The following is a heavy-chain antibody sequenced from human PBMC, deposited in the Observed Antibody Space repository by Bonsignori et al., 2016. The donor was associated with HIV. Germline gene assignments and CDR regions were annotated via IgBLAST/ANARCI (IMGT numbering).Heavy chain of an antibody. J-gene: IGHJ4*02. Sequence: HVRLVESGGGVVQPGGSLRLSCAASGFTFSNNAMHWIRRAPGKGLEWVAFIRYDGSDKYYGDSVKGRFTISRDNSKSTVFLHMNSLSTEDTAVYYCAKDPSGDYGRFDNWGQGTLV. CDR1: GFTFSNNA. CDR2: IRYDGSDK. V-gene: IGHV3-30*02. D-gene: IGHD4-17*01. CDR3: AKDPSGDYGRFDN.